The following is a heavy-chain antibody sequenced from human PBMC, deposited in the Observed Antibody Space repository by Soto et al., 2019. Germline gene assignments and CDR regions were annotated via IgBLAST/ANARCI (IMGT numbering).Heavy chain of an antibody. J-gene: IGHJ6*02. CDR1: GFSFTDFY. Sequence: PGGSLRLSCAASGFSFTDFYMNWIRQVPGKGLEWVALVSTSTTYTRYADSVEGRFTISRDNAKNSLYLEMSSLRVEDTAVYYCARALLGAKAYYYYGMYVWGQGTTVTVSS. CDR2: VSTSTTYT. D-gene: IGHD2-15*01. V-gene: IGHV3-11*06. CDR3: ARALLGAKAYYYYGMYV.